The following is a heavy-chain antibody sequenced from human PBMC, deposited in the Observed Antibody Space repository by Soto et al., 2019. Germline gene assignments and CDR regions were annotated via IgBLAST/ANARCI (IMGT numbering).Heavy chain of an antibody. CDR3: ARDGYSRPPDV. V-gene: IGHV4-59*01. D-gene: IGHD6-13*01. CDR1: GGSISSYY. Sequence: SEILSLTCTVSGGSISSYYWSWIRQPPGKGLEWIGYIYYSGSTNYNPSLKSRVTISVDTSKNQFSLKLSSVTAADTAVYYCARDGYSRPPDVWGQGTTVTVSS. CDR2: IYYSGST. J-gene: IGHJ6*02.